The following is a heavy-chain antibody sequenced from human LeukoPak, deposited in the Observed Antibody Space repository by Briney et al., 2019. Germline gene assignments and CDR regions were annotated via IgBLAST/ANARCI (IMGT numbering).Heavy chain of an antibody. CDR3: ASYIAVAGFDY. J-gene: IGHJ4*02. CDR1: GFTVSSNY. D-gene: IGHD6-19*01. V-gene: IGHV3-66*01. Sequence: HLGGSLRLSCAASGFTVSSNYMSWVRQAPGKGLEWVSVIYSGGSTYYADSVKGRFTISRDNSKNTLYLQMNSLRAEDTAVYYCASYIAVAGFDYWGQGTLVTVSS. CDR2: IYSGGST.